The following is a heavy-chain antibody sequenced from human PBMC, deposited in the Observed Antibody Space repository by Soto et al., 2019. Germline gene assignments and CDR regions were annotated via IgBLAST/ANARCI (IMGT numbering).Heavy chain of an antibody. Sequence: QVQLKESGPGLVKPSETLSLTCTVSGGSISSSSYYWNWIRQPPGKGREWIGWISYSGNTYYSPSVNSPVRISVDTHNHFSLKLNSVTAADTAVYYCARHSRFEYRTSKSSWYFDLWGRGTLATVSS. D-gene: IGHD6-6*01. CDR1: GGSISSSSYY. J-gene: IGHJ2*01. CDR2: ISYSGNT. V-gene: IGHV4-61*03. CDR3: ARHSRFEYRTSKSSWYFDL.